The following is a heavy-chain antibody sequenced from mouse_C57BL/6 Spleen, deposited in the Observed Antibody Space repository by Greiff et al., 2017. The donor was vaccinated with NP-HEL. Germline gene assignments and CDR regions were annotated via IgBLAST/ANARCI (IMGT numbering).Heavy chain of an antibody. D-gene: IGHD1-1*01. J-gene: IGHJ2*01. Sequence: VQLQQSGAELVRPGTSVKVSCKASGYAFTNYLIEWVQQRPGQGLEWIGVINPGSGGTNYNEKFKGKATLTADKSSSTAYMQLSSLTSEDSAVYFCARLGYYEGYWGQGTTLTVSS. V-gene: IGHV1-54*01. CDR1: GYAFTNYL. CDR3: ARLGYYEGY. CDR2: INPGSGGT.